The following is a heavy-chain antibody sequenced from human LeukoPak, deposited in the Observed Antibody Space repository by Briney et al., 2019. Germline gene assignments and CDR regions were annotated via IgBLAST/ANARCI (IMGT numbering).Heavy chain of an antibody. D-gene: IGHD1-1*01. J-gene: IGHJ4*02. CDR2: ISDSGGRT. V-gene: IGHV3-23*01. CDR3: ATDRDATWVKRFDY. Sequence: PGGSLRLSCAVSGITLSNYGMSWVRQAPGKGLEWVAGISDSGGRTNYADSVKGRFTISRDNPKNTLYLQMDSLRAEDTVVYYCATDRDATWVKRFDYWGQGTLVTVSS. CDR1: GITLSNYG.